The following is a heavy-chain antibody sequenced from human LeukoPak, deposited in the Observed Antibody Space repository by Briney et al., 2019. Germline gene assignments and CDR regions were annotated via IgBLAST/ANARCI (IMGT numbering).Heavy chain of an antibody. CDR1: GFTFSSYA. J-gene: IGHJ4*02. V-gene: IGHV3-7*01. CDR2: IKEDGSLK. D-gene: IGHD2-2*01. Sequence: PGGSLRLSCAASGFTFSSYAMSWVRQAPGKGLEWVAIIKEDGSLKFYVDSVKGRFTTSRDNAKNSLYLQMNSLRAEDTAVYYCARGFSSRTDYFDYWGQGTLVTVSS. CDR3: ARGFSSRTDYFDY.